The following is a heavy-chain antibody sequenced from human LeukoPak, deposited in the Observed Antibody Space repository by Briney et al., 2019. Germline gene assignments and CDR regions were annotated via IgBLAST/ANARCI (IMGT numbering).Heavy chain of an antibody. Sequence: PVGSLRLSCAASGFTFSSYAMSWVRQAPGKGLECVSAISGSGGSTYYADSVKGRFTISRDNSKNTLYLQMNSLRAEDTAVYYCAKDGDSSGYPYYFDYWGQGTLVTVSS. CDR3: AKDGDSSGYPYYFDY. CDR1: GFTFSSYA. J-gene: IGHJ4*02. V-gene: IGHV3-23*01. D-gene: IGHD3-22*01. CDR2: ISGSGGST.